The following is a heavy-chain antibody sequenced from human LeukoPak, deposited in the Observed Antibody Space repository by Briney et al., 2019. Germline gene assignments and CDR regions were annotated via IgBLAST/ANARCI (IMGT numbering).Heavy chain of an antibody. CDR1: GYTFTAYY. CDR2: INPNSGGT. J-gene: IGHJ4*02. Sequence: ASVKVSCKASGYTFTAYYMHWMRQAPGQGPEWMGWINPNSGGTNFAQKFQGRATMTSDTSISTAYMELSSLRSDDTAIYYCARAKVLVPDHWGQGTLVTVSS. V-gene: IGHV1-2*02. CDR3: ARAKVLVPDH.